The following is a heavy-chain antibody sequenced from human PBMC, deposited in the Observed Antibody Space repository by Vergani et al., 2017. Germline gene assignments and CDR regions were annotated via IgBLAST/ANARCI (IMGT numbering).Heavy chain of an antibody. D-gene: IGHD6-19*01. CDR1: GGSFSGYY. CDR3: ARGDSSGWYGY. Sequence: QVQLQQWGAGLLKPSETLSLTCAVYGGSFSGYYWSWIRQPPGKGLEWIGEINHSGSTNYYPSLKSRVTISVDTSKNQFSLKLSSVTAADTAVYYCARGDSSGWYGYWGQGTLVTVSS. V-gene: IGHV4-34*01. J-gene: IGHJ4*02. CDR2: INHSGST.